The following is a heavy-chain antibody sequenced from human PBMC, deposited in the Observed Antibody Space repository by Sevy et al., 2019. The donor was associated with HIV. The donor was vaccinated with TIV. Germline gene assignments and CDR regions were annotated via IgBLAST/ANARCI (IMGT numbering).Heavy chain of an antibody. V-gene: IGHV3-7*03. CDR2: IKQDGREK. CDR3: ARVLPKYSSGWLLDAFDI. CDR1: GFTFRNAW. D-gene: IGHD6-19*01. Sequence: GGSLRLSWEASGFTFRNAWMSWVRKAPGKGLEWVANIKQDGREKYYVDSVKGRFTISRDNAKNSLYLQMNSLRAEDTAVYYCARVLPKYSSGWLLDAFDIWGQGTMVTVSS. J-gene: IGHJ3*02.